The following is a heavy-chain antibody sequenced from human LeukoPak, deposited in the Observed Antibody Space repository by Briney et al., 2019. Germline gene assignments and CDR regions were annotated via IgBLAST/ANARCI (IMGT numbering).Heavy chain of an antibody. Sequence: GASVKVSCKASGYTFTGYYMHWVRQAAGQGLEWMGRINPNSGGTNYAQKFQGRVTMTRDTSISTAYMELSRLRSDDTAVYYCARYYYDSSGYNFDYWGQGTLVTVSS. V-gene: IGHV1-2*06. CDR2: INPNSGGT. CDR1: GYTFTGYY. J-gene: IGHJ4*02. CDR3: ARYYYDSSGYNFDY. D-gene: IGHD3-22*01.